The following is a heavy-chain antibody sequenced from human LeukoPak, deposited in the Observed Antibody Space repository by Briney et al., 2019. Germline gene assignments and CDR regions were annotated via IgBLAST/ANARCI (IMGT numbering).Heavy chain of an antibody. CDR1: GYTSTGYY. J-gene: IGHJ6*03. CDR2: INPNSGGT. D-gene: IGHD6-19*01. Sequence: ASVKVSCKASGYTSTGYYMHWVRQAPGQGLEWMGWINPNSGGTNYAQKFQGRVTMTRDTSISTAYMELSRLRSDDTAVYYCARDQRTYSSGWYVGVPDYYYMDVWGKGTTVTVSS. CDR3: ARDQRTYSSGWYVGVPDYYYMDV. V-gene: IGHV1-2*02.